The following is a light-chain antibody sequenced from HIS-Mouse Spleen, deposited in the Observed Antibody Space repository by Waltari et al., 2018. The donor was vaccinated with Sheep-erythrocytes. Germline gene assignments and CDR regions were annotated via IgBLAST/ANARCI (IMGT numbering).Light chain of an antibody. CDR1: QSVSSSY. CDR2: GAS. Sequence: EIVLTQSPGTLSLSPGKRATLSGRASQSVSSSYLAWYQQKPGQAPRLLISGASSRATGIPDRFSGSGSATDFTLTISRLEPEDFAVYYCQQYGSSLRTFGQGTKVEIK. J-gene: IGKJ1*01. CDR3: QQYGSSLRT. V-gene: IGKV3-20*01.